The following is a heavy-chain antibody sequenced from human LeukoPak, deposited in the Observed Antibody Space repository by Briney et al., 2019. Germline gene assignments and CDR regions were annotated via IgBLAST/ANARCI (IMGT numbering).Heavy chain of an antibody. J-gene: IGHJ5*02. CDR2: LYYSGSS. CDR1: GASVSNGGYY. Sequence: PSETLSLTCTVSGASVSNGGYYWSWIRQPPGKGLEWIGYLYYSGSSNYSPSLKSRVTIAIDTSKNQFSLELTSVTSADTAVYYCARASRGYYGLDPWGQGTLVTVTS. D-gene: IGHD3-10*01. CDR3: ARASRGYYGLDP. V-gene: IGHV4-61*08.